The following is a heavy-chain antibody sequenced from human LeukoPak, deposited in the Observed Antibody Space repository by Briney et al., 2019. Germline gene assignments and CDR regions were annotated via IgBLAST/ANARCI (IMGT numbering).Heavy chain of an antibody. D-gene: IGHD3-22*01. J-gene: IGHJ4*02. CDR1: GFTFSSYS. Sequence: GGSLRLSCAASGFTFSSYSMNWVRQAPGRGLEWVSSISSSSSYRYFADSVKGRFTISRDNAKSSLYLQMNSLRAEDTAVYYCARGKGHYYDSSGYHYWGQGTLVTVSS. V-gene: IGHV3-21*01. CDR2: ISSSSSYR. CDR3: ARGKGHYYDSSGYHY.